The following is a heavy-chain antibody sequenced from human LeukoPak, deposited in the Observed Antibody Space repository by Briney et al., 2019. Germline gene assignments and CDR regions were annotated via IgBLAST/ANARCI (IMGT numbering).Heavy chain of an antibody. CDR3: AREDYISSCPGY. CDR1: GYTFTGYF. CDR2: INQNSGST. D-gene: IGHD6-13*01. V-gene: IGHV1-2*02. Sequence: AAVKVSCKASGYTFTGYFMHTVRQAPGQGLEWMEWINQNSGSTNYTQKVKVRVTKTKYTSISTAYMELSRLRSDDTAVYFWAREDYISSCPGYWGEGTLVTVSS. J-gene: IGHJ4*02.